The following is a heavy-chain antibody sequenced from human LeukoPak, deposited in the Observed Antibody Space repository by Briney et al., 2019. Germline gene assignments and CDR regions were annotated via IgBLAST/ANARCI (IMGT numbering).Heavy chain of an antibody. CDR3: ARQGGSSGPYYYYYMDV. J-gene: IGHJ6*03. V-gene: IGHV4-38-2*01. Sequence: SETLSLTCAVSGYPISSGYYWGWFRQPPGKGLEWIGCMYHSGSTYYNPSLKSRVTISVDTSKNQFSLKLSSVTAADTAVYYCARQGGSSGPYYYYYMDVWGKGTTVTVSS. D-gene: IGHD6-25*01. CDR2: MYHSGST. CDR1: GYPISSGYY.